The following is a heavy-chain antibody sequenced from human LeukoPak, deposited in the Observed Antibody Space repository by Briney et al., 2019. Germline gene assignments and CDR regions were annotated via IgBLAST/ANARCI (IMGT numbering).Heavy chain of an antibody. V-gene: IGHV3-21*01. D-gene: IGHD6-13*01. CDR1: GFTFSSYT. CDR2: ISGSSRHK. Sequence: GGSLRLSCAASGFTFSSYTMNWVRQAPGKGLEWVSSISGSSRHKYYADSVKGRFTISRDNAKNSLYLQMNSLRAEDTAVYYCARTANSAAGYYIDYWGQGTLVTVSS. J-gene: IGHJ4*02. CDR3: ARTANSAAGYYIDY.